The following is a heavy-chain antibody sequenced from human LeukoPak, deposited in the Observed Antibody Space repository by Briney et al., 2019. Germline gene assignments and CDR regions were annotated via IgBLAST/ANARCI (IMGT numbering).Heavy chain of an antibody. Sequence: ASVKVSCKASGYTFTGYYVHWVRQAPGQGLEWMGWINPNSGGTNYAQKFQGWDTMTRDTSISTAYMELSRLRSDDTAVYYCARSTSVAGLFDYWGQGTLVTVSS. CDR2: INPNSGGT. CDR3: ARSTSVAGLFDY. V-gene: IGHV1-2*04. CDR1: GYTFTGYY. D-gene: IGHD6-19*01. J-gene: IGHJ4*02.